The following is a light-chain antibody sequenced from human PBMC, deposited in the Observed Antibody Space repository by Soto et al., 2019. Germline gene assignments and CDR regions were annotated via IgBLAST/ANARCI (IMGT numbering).Light chain of an antibody. CDR1: SSDVGGYNY. J-gene: IGLJ1*01. Sequence: QSVLTQPASVSGSPGQSITISCTGTSSDVGGYNYVSWYQHHPGKAPKLMIYEVVNRPSGVSNRFSGSKSGITASLTISGLQDEDEADYYCTSYTSSSPLVFGTGTKLTVL. CDR3: TSYTSSSPLV. V-gene: IGLV2-14*01. CDR2: EVV.